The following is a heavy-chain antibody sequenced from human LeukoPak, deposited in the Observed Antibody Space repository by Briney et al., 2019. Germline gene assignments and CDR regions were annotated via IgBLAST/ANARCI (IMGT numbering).Heavy chain of an antibody. CDR1: GGTFSSYA. J-gene: IGHJ4*02. Sequence: EASVKVSCKASGGTFSSYAISWVRQAPGQGLEWMGGIIPIFGTANYAQKFQGRVTITTDESTSTAYMELSSLRSEDTAVYYCARDSGLLWFGEFVDYWGQGTLVTVSS. CDR2: IIPIFGTA. V-gene: IGHV1-69*05. D-gene: IGHD3-10*01. CDR3: ARDSGLLWFGEFVDY.